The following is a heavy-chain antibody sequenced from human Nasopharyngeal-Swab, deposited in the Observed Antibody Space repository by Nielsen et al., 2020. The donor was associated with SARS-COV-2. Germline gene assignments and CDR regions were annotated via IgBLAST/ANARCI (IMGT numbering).Heavy chain of an antibody. J-gene: IGHJ4*02. Sequence: SETLSLTCTVSGGSISSGGYYWGWIRQHPGKGLEWIGYIYYSGSTYYNPSLKSRVTISVDTSKNQFSLKLSSVTAADTAVYYCARGLRDYVWGSYRSYFDYWGQGTLVTVSS. CDR3: ARGLRDYVWGSYRSYFDY. CDR1: GGSISSGGYY. D-gene: IGHD3-16*02. V-gene: IGHV4-31*03. CDR2: IYYSGST.